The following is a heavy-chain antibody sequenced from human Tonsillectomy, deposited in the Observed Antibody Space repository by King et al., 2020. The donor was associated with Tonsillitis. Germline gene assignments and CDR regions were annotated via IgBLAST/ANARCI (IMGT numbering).Heavy chain of an antibody. Sequence: QLQESGPGLVKPSETLSLTCTVSGGSISSYYWNWIRQPPGKKLEWIGYIYYSGSTNYNPPLKSRVTMSVDTSKNQFSLKLTSVTPADTSVYYCARGFYDSSGYSQPFDSWGQGTLVTVSS. J-gene: IGHJ4*02. CDR2: IYYSGST. D-gene: IGHD3-22*01. CDR3: ARGFYDSSGYSQPFDS. V-gene: IGHV4-59*01. CDR1: GGSISSYY.